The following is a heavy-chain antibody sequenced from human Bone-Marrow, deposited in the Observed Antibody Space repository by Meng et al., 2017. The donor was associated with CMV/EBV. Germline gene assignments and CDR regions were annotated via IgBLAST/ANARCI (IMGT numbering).Heavy chain of an antibody. CDR3: ARGRFCDY. CDR1: GFTFSSYW. Sequence: ETLSLTCGVSGFTFSSYWMSWVRQAPGKGLEWVANINEESTEKYYLDSVKGRFTIVRDNAKNSVYLQMNSLRAEDSAVYYCARGRFCDYWGQGTPVTVSS. CDR2: INEESTEK. D-gene: IGHD3-3*01. J-gene: IGHJ4*02. V-gene: IGHV3-7*01.